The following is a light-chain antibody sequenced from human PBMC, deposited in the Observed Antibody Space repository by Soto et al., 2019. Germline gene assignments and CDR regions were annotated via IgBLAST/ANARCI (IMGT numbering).Light chain of an antibody. Sequence: QSVLTQPASVSGSPGQSITISCTGASSDVGGFDHVSWYQQHPGKVPRLLIYDVSSRPSGVSDRFSGSKSGNTASLTISGLQAEDEADYYCHSFTTTHTSAFGTGTKVTVL. CDR3: HSFTTTHTSA. CDR1: SSDVGGFDH. J-gene: IGLJ1*01. V-gene: IGLV2-14*03. CDR2: DVS.